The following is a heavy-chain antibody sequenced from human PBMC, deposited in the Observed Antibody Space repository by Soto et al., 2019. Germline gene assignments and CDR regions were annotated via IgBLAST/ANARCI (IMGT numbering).Heavy chain of an antibody. V-gene: IGHV4-4*02. CDR3: ARGRGRYSSGWSWFDP. D-gene: IGHD6-19*01. J-gene: IGHJ5*02. CDR1: GGTIRSPDW. CDR2: IFQSGST. Sequence: SETLSLTCGVSGGTIRSPDWWTWVRQPPGKGLEWIGEIFQSGSTNYTPSLESRVTISVDKSKNRFSLTLTSVTAADTAVYFCARGRGRYSSGWSWFDPWGQGILVTVSS.